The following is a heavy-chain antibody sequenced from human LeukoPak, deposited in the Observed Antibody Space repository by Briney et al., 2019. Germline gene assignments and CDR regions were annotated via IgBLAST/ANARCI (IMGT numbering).Heavy chain of an antibody. Sequence: VASVKVSCKASGFTFTSSAMQWVRQARGQRLEWIGWIVVGSGNTNYAQKFQERVTFTRDMSTSTAYMELSSLRSEDTAVYYCARGEVLAARRFDYWGQGTLVTVSS. D-gene: IGHD6-6*01. V-gene: IGHV1-58*02. CDR3: ARGEVLAARRFDY. CDR1: GFTFTSSA. CDR2: IVVGSGNT. J-gene: IGHJ4*02.